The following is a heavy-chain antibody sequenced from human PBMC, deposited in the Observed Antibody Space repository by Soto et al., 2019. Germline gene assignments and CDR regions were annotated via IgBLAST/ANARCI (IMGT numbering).Heavy chain of an antibody. CDR3: ARGPGGPDGPGDY. Sequence: QVQLVQSGAEVKKPGASVKVSCKASGYTFTSYAMHWVRQAPGQRLEWMGWINAGNGNTKYSQKFQGRVTITRDTTASTAYMELSSMRSEDTAVYYCARGPGGPDGPGDYWGQGTLVTVSS. J-gene: IGHJ4*02. CDR1: GYTFTSYA. CDR2: INAGNGNT. V-gene: IGHV1-3*01. D-gene: IGHD2-15*01.